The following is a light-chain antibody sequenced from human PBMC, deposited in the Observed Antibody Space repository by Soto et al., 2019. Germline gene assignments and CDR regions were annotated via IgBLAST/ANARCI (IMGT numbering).Light chain of an antibody. J-gene: IGKJ5*01. CDR3: QQYANLPIT. V-gene: IGKV3-20*01. Sequence: ELVLTQSPGALSLSPGESATLSCRASQPVSSNFLAWYQQKPGQAPRLLIYGVSSRASGIPDRFFGSGSGTDFTLTINRLEPEDFAVYYSQQYANLPITIGQGTRLEIK. CDR2: GVS. CDR1: QPVSSNF.